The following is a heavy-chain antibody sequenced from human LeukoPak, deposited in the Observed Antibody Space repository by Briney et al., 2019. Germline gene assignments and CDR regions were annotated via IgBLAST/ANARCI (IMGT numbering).Heavy chain of an antibody. V-gene: IGHV4-4*07. CDR3: ARDLDSSGWYFGPGGDAFDI. CDR2: IYTSGST. J-gene: IGHJ3*02. CDR1: GGSISSYY. Sequence: DPSETLSLTYTVSGGSISSYYWSWIRQPAGKGLEWIGRIYTSGSTNYNPSLKSRVTMSVDTSKNQFSLKLSSVTAADTAVYYCARDLDSSGWYFGPGGDAFDIWGQGTMVTVSS. D-gene: IGHD6-19*01.